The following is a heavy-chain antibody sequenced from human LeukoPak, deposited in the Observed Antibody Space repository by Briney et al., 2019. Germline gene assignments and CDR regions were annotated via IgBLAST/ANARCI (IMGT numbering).Heavy chain of an antibody. CDR3: AKDMRARYGDDAFDI. J-gene: IGHJ3*02. CDR2: ITSSGDTI. D-gene: IGHD4-17*01. V-gene: IGHV3-48*01. CDR1: VFPFSRYS. Sequence: PGGSLRLSCTTSVFPFSRYSMNWVRQAPGKGLEWVSYITSSGDTIYYADSVKGRFTISRDNAKNSVYLQMNSLRAEDTALYYCAKDMRARYGDDAFDIWGQGTMVTVSS.